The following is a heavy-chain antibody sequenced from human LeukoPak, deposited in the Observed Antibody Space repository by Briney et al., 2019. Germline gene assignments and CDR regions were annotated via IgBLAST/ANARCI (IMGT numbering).Heavy chain of an antibody. CDR2: IWFDGSNE. CDR3: ARDPAGVRGNFGS. J-gene: IGHJ4*02. V-gene: IGHV3-33*01. CDR1: GFTFSSYG. Sequence: PGGSLRLSCAASGFTFSSYGMHWVRQAPGKGLEWVAGIWFDGSNEYYADSVKGRFTIFRDNSKKMSYVQMNSLRAEDTAVYYCARDPAGVRGNFGSWGQGTLVTVSS. D-gene: IGHD3-10*01.